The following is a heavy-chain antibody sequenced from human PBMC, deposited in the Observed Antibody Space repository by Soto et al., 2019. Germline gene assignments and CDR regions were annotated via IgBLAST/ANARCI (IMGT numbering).Heavy chain of an antibody. CDR1: GFSLSTSGMC. CDR2: IDWDDDK. Sequence: SGPTLVNPTQTLTLTCTFSGFSLSTSGMCVSWIRQPPGKALEWLALIDWDDDKYYSTSLKTRLTISKDTSKNQVVLTMTDMDPVDTATFYCARGVAAADWRQNWFDPWGQGTLVTVSS. J-gene: IGHJ5*02. D-gene: IGHD6-13*01. V-gene: IGHV2-70*01. CDR3: ARGVAAADWRQNWFDP.